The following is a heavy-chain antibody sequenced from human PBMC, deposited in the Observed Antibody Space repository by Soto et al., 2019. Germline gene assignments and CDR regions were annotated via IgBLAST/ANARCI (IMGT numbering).Heavy chain of an antibody. D-gene: IGHD6-6*01. Sequence: SETLSLTCAVYGGSFSGYYWSWIRQPPGKGLEWIGEINHSGSTNYNPSLKSRVTISVDTSKNQFSLKLSSVTAADTAVYYCARGLAARRGLRPWGQGTLVTVSS. V-gene: IGHV4-34*01. CDR3: ARGLAARRGLRP. CDR2: INHSGST. J-gene: IGHJ5*02. CDR1: GGSFSGYY.